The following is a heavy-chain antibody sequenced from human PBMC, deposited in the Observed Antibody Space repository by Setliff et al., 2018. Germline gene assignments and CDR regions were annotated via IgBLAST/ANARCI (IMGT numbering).Heavy chain of an antibody. J-gene: IGHJ4*02. V-gene: IGHV4-61*09. CDR2: INRRGST. CDR1: GGSVNSGYDN. Sequence: SETLSLTCTVSGGSVNSGYDNWNWLRQPAGKGLEWIGHINRRGSTNFYPSLKSRVTMSVDTSKNQFSLNLSSVTAADTAVYYCARTGTYRYFDYWGQGALVTVSS. CDR3: ARTGTYRYFDY. D-gene: IGHD1-26*01.